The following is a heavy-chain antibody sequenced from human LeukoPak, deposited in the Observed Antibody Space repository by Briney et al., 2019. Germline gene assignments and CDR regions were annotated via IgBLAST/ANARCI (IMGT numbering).Heavy chain of an antibody. Sequence: SETLSLTCAVYGGSFSGYYWSWIRQPPGKGLEWIGSIYYSGSTYYNPSLKSRVTISVDTSKNQFSLKLSSVTAADTAVYYCARTSYYYDSSGYYYFDYWGQGTLVTVSS. CDR3: ARTSYYYDSSGYYYFDY. CDR2: IYYSGST. V-gene: IGHV4-34*01. CDR1: GGSFSGYY. J-gene: IGHJ4*02. D-gene: IGHD3-22*01.